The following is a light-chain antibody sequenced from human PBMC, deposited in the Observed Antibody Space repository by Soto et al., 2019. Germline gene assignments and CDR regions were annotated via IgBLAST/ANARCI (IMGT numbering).Light chain of an antibody. CDR2: AAS. CDR3: QQLHTYPIT. J-gene: IGKJ5*01. V-gene: IGKV1-9*01. CDR1: QGISSY. Sequence: DIQLTQSPSFLSASVGDRVTITCRASQGISSYLAWYQQKPGKVPKLLIYAASTLQSGVPSRFSGSGSGTEFTLTISSLQPEDFANYYCQQLHTYPITFGQGTRLEIK.